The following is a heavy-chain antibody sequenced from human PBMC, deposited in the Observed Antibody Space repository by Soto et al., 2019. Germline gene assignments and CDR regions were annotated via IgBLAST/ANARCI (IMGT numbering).Heavy chain of an antibody. CDR3: AKDMPLGYCSSTSCYAADAFDI. CDR2: ISGSGGST. CDR1: GFTFSSYA. Sequence: GGSLRLSCAASGFTFSSYAMSWVRQAPGKGLEWVSAISGSGGSTYYADSVKGRFTISRDNSKNTLYLQMNSLRAEDTAVYYCAKDMPLGYCSSTSCYAADAFDIWGQGTMVTVSS. V-gene: IGHV3-23*01. D-gene: IGHD2-2*01. J-gene: IGHJ3*02.